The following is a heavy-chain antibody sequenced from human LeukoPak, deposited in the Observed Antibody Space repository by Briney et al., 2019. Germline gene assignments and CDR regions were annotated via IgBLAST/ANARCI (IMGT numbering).Heavy chain of an antibody. D-gene: IGHD2-21*02. CDR2: FGGSGGTI. CDR1: GFSLSTYA. J-gene: IGHJ4*02. V-gene: IGHV3-23*01. Sequence: GGSLRLSCAASGFSLSTYAMSWVRQAPGKGLEWVSHFGGSGGTIYYADSVKGQFTISRDNSKNTLYLQMNSLRAEDTAVYYCAKSDCGGDCHLLDYWGQGTLVTVSS. CDR3: AKSDCGGDCHLLDY.